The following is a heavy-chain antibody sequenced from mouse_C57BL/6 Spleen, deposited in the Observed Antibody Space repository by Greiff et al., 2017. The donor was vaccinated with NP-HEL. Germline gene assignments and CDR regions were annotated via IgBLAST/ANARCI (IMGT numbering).Heavy chain of an antibody. CDR1: GYTFTSYW. Sequence: QVQLQQSGAELVMPGASVKLSCKASGYTFTSYWMHWVKQRPGQGLEWIGEIDPSDSYTNYNQKFKGKSTLTVDKSSSTAYMQRSSLTSADSAVYYCARRRETAQATAWFAYWGQGTLVTVSA. D-gene: IGHD3-2*02. CDR2: IDPSDSYT. V-gene: IGHV1-69*01. CDR3: ARRRETAQATAWFAY. J-gene: IGHJ3*01.